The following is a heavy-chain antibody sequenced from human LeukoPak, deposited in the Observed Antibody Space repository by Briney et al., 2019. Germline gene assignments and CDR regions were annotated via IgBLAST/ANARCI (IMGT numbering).Heavy chain of an antibody. D-gene: IGHD1-26*01. CDR3: ARGVGATNVFDY. V-gene: IGHV3-21*01. CDR2: ISTSSSYI. CDR1: GFTFSNYN. Sequence: GGSLRLSCAASGFTFSNYNMNWVRQAPGKGLEWVSSISTSSSYIYYADSVKGRFTISRDNAKNSLYLQMNSLRAEDTAVYYCARGVGATNVFDYWGQGTLVTVSS. J-gene: IGHJ4*02.